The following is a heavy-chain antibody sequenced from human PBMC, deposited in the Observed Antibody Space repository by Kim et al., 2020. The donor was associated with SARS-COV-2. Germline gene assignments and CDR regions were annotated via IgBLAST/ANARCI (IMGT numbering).Heavy chain of an antibody. D-gene: IGHD3-10*01. CDR1: GFTFSRYS. V-gene: IGHV3-30*04. J-gene: IGHJ4*02. CDR2: ISYEGSYI. Sequence: GGSLRLSCAASGFTFSRYSWQWIRQAPGKWLEWVALISYEGSYILYPDSVKGRFILSRENPKSTLYLQMNSLRPEDTAVYYCVAEIGSRSFGHWGQGTLVTVSS. CDR3: VAEIGSRSFGH.